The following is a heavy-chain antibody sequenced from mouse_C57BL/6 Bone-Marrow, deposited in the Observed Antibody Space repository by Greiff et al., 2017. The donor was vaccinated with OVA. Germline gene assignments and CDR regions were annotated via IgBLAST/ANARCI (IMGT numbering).Heavy chain of an antibody. V-gene: IGHV3-6*01. D-gene: IGHD1-1*01. J-gene: IGHJ4*01. CDR1: GYSITSGYY. CDR3: ARARITTVVAYYAMDY. CDR2: ISYDGSN. Sequence: EVKLMESGPGLVKPSQSLSLTCSVTGYSITSGYYWNWIRQFPGNKLEWMGYISYDGSNNYNPSLKNRISITRDTSKNQFFLKLNSVTTEDTATYYCARARITTVVAYYAMDYWGQGTSVTVSS.